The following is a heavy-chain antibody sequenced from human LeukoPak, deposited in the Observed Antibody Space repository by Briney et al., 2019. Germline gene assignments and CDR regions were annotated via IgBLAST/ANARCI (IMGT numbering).Heavy chain of an antibody. CDR3: ARRYYYGSGTQGADAFDI. Sequence: GESLKISCKGSGYSFITYWIGWVRQMPGKGLEWMGIIYPGDSDTRYSPSFQGQVTISADKSISTAYLQWSSLKASDTAMYYCARRYYYGSGTQGADAFDIWGQGTMVTVSS. J-gene: IGHJ3*02. V-gene: IGHV5-51*01. CDR2: IYPGDSDT. D-gene: IGHD3-10*01. CDR1: GYSFITYW.